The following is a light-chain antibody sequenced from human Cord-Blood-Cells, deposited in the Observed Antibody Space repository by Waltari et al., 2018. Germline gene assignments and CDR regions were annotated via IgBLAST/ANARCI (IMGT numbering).Light chain of an antibody. J-gene: IGLJ3*02. CDR3: SSYTSSSTRV. CDR2: DVI. Sequence: QSALTQPASVPGLPGPSLTISCTGTSSDVGGYNYVSWYQQHPGKAPKLMIYDVINRPSGVSNRFSGSKSGNTASLTISGLQAEDEADYYCSSYTSSSTRVFGGGTKLTVL. V-gene: IGLV2-14*01. CDR1: SSDVGGYNY.